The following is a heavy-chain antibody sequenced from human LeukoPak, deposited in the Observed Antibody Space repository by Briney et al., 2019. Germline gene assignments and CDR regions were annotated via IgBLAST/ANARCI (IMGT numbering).Heavy chain of an antibody. CDR3: ARGGRGHDFSPNYYYGLDV. J-gene: IGHJ6*02. CDR1: GFTFYSYA. CDR2: ISRDGGST. Sequence: PGGSLRLSCAASGFTFYSYAMHWVRQAPGKGLEYVSAISRDGGSTFYANSVKGRFTISRDNSKNTLYLQMGSLRAEDTAVYYCARGGRGHDFSPNYYYGLDVWGQGTTVTVSS. D-gene: IGHD5-12*01. V-gene: IGHV3-64*01.